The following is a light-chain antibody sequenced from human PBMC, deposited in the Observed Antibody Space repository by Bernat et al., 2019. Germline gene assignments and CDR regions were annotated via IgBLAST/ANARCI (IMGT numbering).Light chain of an antibody. CDR3: QQYTTSPPEFT. CDR2: GAS. CDR1: QSVSTGY. J-gene: IGKJ4*01. V-gene: IGKV3-20*01. Sequence: EIVLTQSPGTLSLSPGERATLSCRASQSVSTGYLAWYQQKPGQPPRLLIYGASSRATGIPDRFSDSGSGTDFTFTISRLEPEDFAVYYCQQYTTSPPEFTFGGGTKVEIK.